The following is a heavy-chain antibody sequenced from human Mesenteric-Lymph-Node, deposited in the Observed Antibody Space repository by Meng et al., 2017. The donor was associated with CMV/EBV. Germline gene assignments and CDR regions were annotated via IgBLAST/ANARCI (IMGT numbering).Heavy chain of an antibody. V-gene: IGHV3-11*04. CDR3: ARGPLGYCSRANCFHAFDS. CDR1: GFTFSDYY. D-gene: IGHD2-2*01. J-gene: IGHJ3*02. Sequence: GGSLRLSCVGSGFTFSDYYMSWIRQAPGRGLEWVSDISTSGITISYADSVKGRFTISRDNAKNSVSLQMNSLRSDDTAVYYCARGPLGYCSRANCFHAFDSWGQGTMVTVSS. CDR2: ISTSGITI.